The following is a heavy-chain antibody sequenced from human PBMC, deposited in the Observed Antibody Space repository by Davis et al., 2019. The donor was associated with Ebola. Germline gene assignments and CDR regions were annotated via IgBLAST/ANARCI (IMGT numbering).Heavy chain of an antibody. J-gene: IGHJ5*02. CDR2: IYPGDSDT. D-gene: IGHD2-15*01. Sequence: KVSCKDSEDSFTSYWIGWVRQMPGKGLEWMGIIYPGDSDTRYSPSFQGQVTISADKSISTAYLQWSSLKASDTAMYYCARGYCSGGSCYAGGWFDPWGQGTLVTVSS. CDR1: EDSFTSYW. V-gene: IGHV5-51*01. CDR3: ARGYCSGGSCYAGGWFDP.